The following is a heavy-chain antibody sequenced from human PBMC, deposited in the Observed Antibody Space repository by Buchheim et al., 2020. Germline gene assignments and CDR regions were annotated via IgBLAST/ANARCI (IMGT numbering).Heavy chain of an antibody. D-gene: IGHD3-3*01. V-gene: IGHV4-59*08. CDR3: ARLSRERFRSGYMVHWFDP. CDR2: IYYSGST. J-gene: IGHJ5*02. CDR1: GGSISSYY. Sequence: QVQLQESGPGLVKPSETLSLTCTVSGGSISSYYWSWIRQPPGKGLEWIGYIYYSGSTNYNPSLKSRVTISVDTSKNQLSLKLSSVTAADTAVYYCARLSRERFRSGYMVHWFDPWGQGTL.